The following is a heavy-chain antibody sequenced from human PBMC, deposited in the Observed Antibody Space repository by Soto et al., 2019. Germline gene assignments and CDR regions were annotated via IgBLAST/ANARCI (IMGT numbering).Heavy chain of an antibody. Sequence: SVKVSCKASRVAFSKFIVTWVRQAPGLGLEWVGGIIPIFGTANYAQKFQGRVTITADESTSTSYMEVNNLRSEDTAVYYCAKVRYSSPVGYYYGMNVWGQGTTVTVSS. D-gene: IGHD6-19*01. V-gene: IGHV1-69*13. CDR3: AKVRYSSPVGYYYGMNV. CDR1: RVAFSKFI. CDR2: IIPIFGTA. J-gene: IGHJ6*02.